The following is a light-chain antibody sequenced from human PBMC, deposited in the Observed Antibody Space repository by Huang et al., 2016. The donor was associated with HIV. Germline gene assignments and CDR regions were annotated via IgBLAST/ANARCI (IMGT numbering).Light chain of an antibody. Sequence: EIVLTQSPGTLSLSPGERATLSCRASQSVTSGYLAWYQQKVGQAPRLLIYGASSRATGIPDRFRGSGSGTDFTLTISRLEPEDFAVYFCQQYGSSLYTFGQGTKLEIK. V-gene: IGKV3-20*01. J-gene: IGKJ2*01. CDR1: QSVTSGY. CDR3: QQYGSSLYT. CDR2: GAS.